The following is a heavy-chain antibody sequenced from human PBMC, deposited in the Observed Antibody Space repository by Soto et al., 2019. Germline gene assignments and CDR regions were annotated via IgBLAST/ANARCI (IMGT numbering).Heavy chain of an antibody. CDR3: GTPPGGGGY. CDR1: GFTVSNNY. D-gene: IGHD3-10*01. J-gene: IGHJ4*02. V-gene: IGHV3-53*01. CDR2: IYSGGYT. Sequence: EVQLVESGGGLIQPGGSLRLSCAVSGFTVSNNYMSWVRQAPGKGLEGVSVIYSGGYTAYGDSVKGRFTISRDNSKNTLFLKMNTPGAAHPAVFYWGTPPGGGGYWGQGTLVTVSS.